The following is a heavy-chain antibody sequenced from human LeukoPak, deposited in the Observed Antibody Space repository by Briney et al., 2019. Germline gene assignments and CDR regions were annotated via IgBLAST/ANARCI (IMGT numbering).Heavy chain of an antibody. Sequence: HPGGSLRLSCAASGFAFSSYAMSWVRQAPGKGLEWVSTVSGGDGITCYADSVKGRFTISRDISKSTVYMQMNSLRAEDTAVYYCAKSLGGYGNFDYWGQGTLVTVSS. D-gene: IGHD5-18*01. J-gene: IGHJ4*02. CDR2: VSGGDGIT. CDR3: AKSLGGYGNFDY. V-gene: IGHV3-23*01. CDR1: GFAFSSYA.